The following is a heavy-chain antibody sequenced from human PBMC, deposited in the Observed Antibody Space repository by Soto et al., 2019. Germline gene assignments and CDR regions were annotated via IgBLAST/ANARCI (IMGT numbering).Heavy chain of an antibody. Sequence: QVQLVESGGGLVKPGGSLRLSCAASGFTFSDYYMSWIRQAPGKGLEWVSYISSSSSYTNYADSVKGRFTVSRDNAKNSLYLQMNSLRAEDTAVYYCARDRRGSGSYYIDYWGQGTLVTVTS. D-gene: IGHD3-10*01. V-gene: IGHV3-11*05. CDR3: ARDRRGSGSYYIDY. CDR1: GFTFSDYY. CDR2: ISSSSSYT. J-gene: IGHJ4*02.